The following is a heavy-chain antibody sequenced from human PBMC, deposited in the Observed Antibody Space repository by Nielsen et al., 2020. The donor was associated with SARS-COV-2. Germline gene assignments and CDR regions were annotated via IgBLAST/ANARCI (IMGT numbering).Heavy chain of an antibody. V-gene: IGHV4-34*01. CDR3: ARGLQYYDFWSGRRKGSYCYFDY. Sequence: SETLSLTCAVYGGSFSGYYWSWIRQPPGKGLEWIGEINHSGSTNYNPSLKSRVTISVDTSKNQLSLKLSSVTAADTAVYYCARGLQYYDFWSGRRKGSYCYFDYWGQGTLVTVSS. CDR2: INHSGST. D-gene: IGHD3-3*01. CDR1: GGSFSGYY. J-gene: IGHJ4*02.